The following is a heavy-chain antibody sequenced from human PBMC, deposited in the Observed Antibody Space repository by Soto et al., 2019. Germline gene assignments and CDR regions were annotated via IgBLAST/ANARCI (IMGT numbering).Heavy chain of an antibody. Sequence: SATLSLTCTVSGASLITSYWGWIRQPQGKGPEWIGYVYYAGATNYNPSLESRVTISPDTSRNQFSLNLRSVTAADTAVYYCARVMGDWGTYYYYYGMDVWGQGTTVTVSS. J-gene: IGHJ6*02. V-gene: IGHV4-59*01. D-gene: IGHD3-16*01. CDR1: GASLITSY. CDR3: ARVMGDWGTYYYYYGMDV. CDR2: VYYAGAT.